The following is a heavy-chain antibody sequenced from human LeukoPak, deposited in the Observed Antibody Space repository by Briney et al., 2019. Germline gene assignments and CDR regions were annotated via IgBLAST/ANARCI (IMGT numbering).Heavy chain of an antibody. CDR3: ATAGSTGEDNWFDP. CDR2: ISYDGSNK. Sequence: PGGSLRLSCAASGFTFSSYGMHWVRQAPGKGLEWVAVISYDGSNKYYADSVKGRFTISRDNSKNTLYLQMNSLRAEDTAVYYCATAGSTGEDNWFDPWGQGTLVTVSS. J-gene: IGHJ5*02. CDR1: GFTFSSYG. D-gene: IGHD2-2*01. V-gene: IGHV3-30*03.